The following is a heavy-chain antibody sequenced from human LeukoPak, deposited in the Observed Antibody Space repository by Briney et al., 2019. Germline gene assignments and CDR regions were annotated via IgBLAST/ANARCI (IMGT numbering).Heavy chain of an antibody. J-gene: IGHJ6*04. V-gene: IGHV5-51*01. D-gene: IGHD3-10*01. CDR3: ARHGEYGSGSYFYYGMGV. Sequence: GESLKISCKGSGYSFTSYWIGWVRQMPGKGLEWMGIIYPGDSDTRYSPSFQGQVTISADKSISTAYLQWSSLKASDTAMYYCARHGEYGSGSYFYYGMGVWGKGTTVTVSS. CDR2: IYPGDSDT. CDR1: GYSFTSYW.